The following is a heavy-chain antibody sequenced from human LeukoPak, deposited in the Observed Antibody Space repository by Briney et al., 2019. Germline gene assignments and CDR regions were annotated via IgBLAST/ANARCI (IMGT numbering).Heavy chain of an antibody. CDR3: ARHERYSSSWMH. J-gene: IGHJ4*02. CDR2: IYYSGTT. V-gene: IGHV4-39*01. D-gene: IGHD6-13*01. CDR1: GGSISSTTYY. Sequence: ASETLSLTCTVSGGSISSTTYYWDWIRQPPGKGLEWIGAIYYSGTTYYSPSLRGRVTISVDTSKNHFSLRLSSVTAADTAVYYCARHERYSSSWMHWGQGILVTVSS.